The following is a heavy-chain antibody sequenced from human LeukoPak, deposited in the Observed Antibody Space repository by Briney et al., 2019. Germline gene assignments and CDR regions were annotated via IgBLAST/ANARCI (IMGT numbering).Heavy chain of an antibody. CDR2: IIPIFGTA. D-gene: IGHD5-18*01. J-gene: IGHJ4*02. CDR3: ARALSHGYSYGTYYFDC. CDR1: GGTFSSYA. Sequence: ASVKVSCKASGGTFSSYAISWVRQAPGQGLEWMGGIIPIFGTANYAQKFRGRVTITTDESTSTAYMELSSLRSGDTAVYYCARALSHGYSYGTYYFDCWGQGTLVTVSS. V-gene: IGHV1-69*05.